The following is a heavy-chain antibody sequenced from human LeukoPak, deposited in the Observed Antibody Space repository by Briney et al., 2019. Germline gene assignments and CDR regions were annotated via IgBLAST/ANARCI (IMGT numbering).Heavy chain of an antibody. Sequence: HPGGSLRLSCAASGFTFSSYGMSWVRQAPGKGLEWVSAISGSGGSTYYADSVKGRFTISRDNSKNTLYLQMNSLRAEDTAVYYCVKDFLSRGSSCNDYWGQGTLVTVSS. CDR3: VKDFLSRGSSCNDY. V-gene: IGHV3-23*01. CDR2: ISGSGGST. CDR1: GFTFSSYG. J-gene: IGHJ4*02. D-gene: IGHD6-13*01.